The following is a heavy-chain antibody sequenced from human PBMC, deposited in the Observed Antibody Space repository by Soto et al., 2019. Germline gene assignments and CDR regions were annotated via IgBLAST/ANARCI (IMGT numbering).Heavy chain of an antibody. CDR1: GYSFTSYW. CDR3: TRRRFGDYIDY. Sequence: GESLKISCKDSGYSFTSYWIAWVRQTPGKGLEWMGIIYPYDSNTRYSPSFQGQVTISADKSVSTAYLQWSSLKASDTAMYFCTRRRFGDYIDYWGPGTLVNVSS. V-gene: IGHV5-51*01. CDR2: IYPYDSNT. D-gene: IGHD3-10*01. J-gene: IGHJ4*02.